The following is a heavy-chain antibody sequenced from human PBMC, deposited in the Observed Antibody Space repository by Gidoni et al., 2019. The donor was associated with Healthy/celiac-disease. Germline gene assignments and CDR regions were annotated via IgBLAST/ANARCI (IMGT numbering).Heavy chain of an antibody. V-gene: IGHV4-38-2*02. CDR3: ARDKGRDGYSSFDY. CDR2: IYHSGST. D-gene: IGHD4-4*01. J-gene: IGHJ4*02. CDR1: GYSISSGYY. Sequence: QVQLQESGPGLVKPSETLSLTCAVSGYSISSGYYWGWIRQPPGKGLEWIGSIYHSGSTYYNPSLKSRVTISVDTSKNQFSLKLSSVTAADTAVYYCARDKGRDGYSSFDYWGQGTLVTVSS.